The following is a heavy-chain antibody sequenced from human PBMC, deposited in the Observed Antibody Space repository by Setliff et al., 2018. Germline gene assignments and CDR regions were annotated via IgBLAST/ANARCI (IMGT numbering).Heavy chain of an antibody. CDR2: VNSDGSST. V-gene: IGHV3-74*01. Sequence: PGGSLRLSCAASGFTFSSYWMHWVRQAPGKGLMWVSRVNSDGSSTSYADSVKGRFTISRDNAKNTLYLQMNSLRAEDTAVYYCARVVMGAIRAFDVWGQGTMVTVSS. J-gene: IGHJ3*01. CDR3: ARVVMGAIRAFDV. D-gene: IGHD1-26*01. CDR1: GFTFSSYW.